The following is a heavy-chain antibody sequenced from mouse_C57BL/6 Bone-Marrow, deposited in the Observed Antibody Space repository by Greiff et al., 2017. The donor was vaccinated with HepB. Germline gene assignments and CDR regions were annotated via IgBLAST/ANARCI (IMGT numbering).Heavy chain of an antibody. V-gene: IGHV14-4*01. CDR3: TTYSYYSNFYAMDY. CDR2: IDPENGDT. J-gene: IGHJ4*01. CDR1: GFNIKDDY. Sequence: EVKLMESGAELVRPGASVKLSCTASGFNIKDDYMHRVKQRPEQGLEWIGWIDPENGDTEYASKFQGKATITADTSSNTAYLQLSSLTSEDTAVYYCTTYSYYSNFYAMDYWGQGTSVTVSS. D-gene: IGHD2-5*01.